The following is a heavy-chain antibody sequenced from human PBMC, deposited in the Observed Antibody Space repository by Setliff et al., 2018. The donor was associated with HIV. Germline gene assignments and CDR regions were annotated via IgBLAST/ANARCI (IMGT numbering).Heavy chain of an antibody. CDR2: IKQDGSEK. CDR1: GFTFSIYW. J-gene: IGHJ4*02. V-gene: IGHV3-7*01. Sequence: GGSLRLSCAASGFTFSIYWMSWVRQAPGKGLEWVANIKQDGSEKYYADSVKGRFTISRDNGKNSLYLQMNSLRAEDTAVYYCVRDKSWAFDYWGQGTLVTVSS. CDR3: VRDKSWAFDY.